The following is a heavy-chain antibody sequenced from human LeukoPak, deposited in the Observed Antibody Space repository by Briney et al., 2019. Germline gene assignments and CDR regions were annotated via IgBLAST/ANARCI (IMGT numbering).Heavy chain of an antibody. CDR2: IIPIFGTA. CDR3: ARVNMVGGSGSFDY. CDR1: GGTFSSYA. J-gene: IGHJ4*02. Sequence: ASVKVSCKASGGTFSSYAISWVRQAPGQGLEWMGGIIPIFGTANYAQKFQGRVTITADGSTSTAYMELSSLRSEDTAVYYCARVNMVGGSGSFDYWGQGTLVTVSS. D-gene: IGHD3-10*01. V-gene: IGHV1-69*13.